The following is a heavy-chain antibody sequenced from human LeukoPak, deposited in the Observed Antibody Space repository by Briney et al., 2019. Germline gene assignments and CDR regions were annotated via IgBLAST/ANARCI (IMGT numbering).Heavy chain of an antibody. D-gene: IGHD5-18*01. CDR3: ARDLMVTPGIFDY. V-gene: IGHV3-21*01. CDR1: GFTFSSYS. Sequence: GGSLRLSCAASGFTFSSYSMNWVRQAPGKGLEWVSSISSSSSYIYYADSVKGRFTISRDNAKNSLYLQMNSLRAEDTAVYYCARDLMVTPGIFDYWGQGTLVTVSS. CDR2: ISSSSSYI. J-gene: IGHJ4*02.